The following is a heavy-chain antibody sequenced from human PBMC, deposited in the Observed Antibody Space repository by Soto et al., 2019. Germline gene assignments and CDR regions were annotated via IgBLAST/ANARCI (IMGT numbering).Heavy chain of an antibody. CDR3: AKAGVSGYYGSGSYCIDY. V-gene: IGHV3-23*01. CDR1: GFTFSSYA. CDR2: ISGSGGST. J-gene: IGHJ4*02. Sequence: GGSLRLSCAASGFTFSSYAMSWVRQAPGKGLEWVSAISGSGGSTYYVDSVKGRFTISRDNSKNTLYLQMNSLRAEDTAVYYCAKAGVSGYYGSGSYCIDYWGQGTLVTVS. D-gene: IGHD3-10*01.